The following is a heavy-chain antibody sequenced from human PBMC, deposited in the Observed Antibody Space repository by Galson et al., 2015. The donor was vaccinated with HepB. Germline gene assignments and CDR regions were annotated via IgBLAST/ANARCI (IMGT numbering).Heavy chain of an antibody. V-gene: IGHV1-46*01. CDR1: GYTFTSYY. CDR2: INPSGGST. D-gene: IGHD2-21*02. Sequence: SVKVSCKASGYTFTSYYMHWVRQAPGQGLEWMGIINPSGGSTSYAQKFQGRVTMTRDTSTSTVYMELSSLRSEDTAVYYCARASVYCGGDCYFDAAFDIWGQGTMVTVSS. J-gene: IGHJ3*02. CDR3: ARASVYCGGDCYFDAAFDI.